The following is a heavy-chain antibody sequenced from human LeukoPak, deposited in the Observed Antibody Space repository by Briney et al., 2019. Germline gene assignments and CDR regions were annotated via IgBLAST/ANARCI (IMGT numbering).Heavy chain of an antibody. D-gene: IGHD2-2*02. V-gene: IGHV3-11*01. CDR3: ARDHCSSTSCYIGY. J-gene: IGHJ4*02. CDR1: GFTFSDYY. Sequence: GGSLTLSCAASGFTFSDYYMSWIRQAPGKGLEGVSYISSSGSTIYYADSVEGRFTISRDNAKNSLYLQTNSLRAEDTAVYYCARDHCSSTSCYIGYWGQGTLVTVSS. CDR2: ISSSGSTI.